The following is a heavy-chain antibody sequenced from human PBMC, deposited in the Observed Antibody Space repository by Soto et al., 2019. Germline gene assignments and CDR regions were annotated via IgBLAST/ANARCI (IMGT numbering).Heavy chain of an antibody. CDR2: ISAGSDYI. CDR1: GFTFGSHS. CDR3: ARGGLVVVGAATRATDY. Sequence: GGSLRLSCTDSGFTFGSHSMFWVRQAPGKGLEWVSSISAGSDYIFYADSVKGRFAISRDNAKNSLYLQMDSLRAEDTAVYYCARGGLVVVGAATRATDYWGQGTLVTVSS. V-gene: IGHV3-21*01. J-gene: IGHJ4*02. D-gene: IGHD2-15*01.